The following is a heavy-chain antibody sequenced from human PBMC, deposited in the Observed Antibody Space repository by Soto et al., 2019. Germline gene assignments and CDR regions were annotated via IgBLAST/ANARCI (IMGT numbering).Heavy chain of an antibody. Sequence: ASVKVSCKASGYTFTSYGISWVRQAPGQGLEWMGWISAYNGNTNYAQKLQGRVTMTTDTSTSTAYMELRSLRSDDTAVYYCARDRLGYCTNGVCPSPYWGQGTLVTVSS. CDR1: GYTFTSYG. CDR3: ARDRLGYCTNGVCPSPY. V-gene: IGHV1-18*01. CDR2: ISAYNGNT. J-gene: IGHJ4*02. D-gene: IGHD2-8*01.